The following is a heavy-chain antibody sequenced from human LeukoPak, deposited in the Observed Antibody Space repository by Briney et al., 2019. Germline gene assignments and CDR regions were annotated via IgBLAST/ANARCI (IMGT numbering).Heavy chain of an antibody. V-gene: IGHV3-30-3*01. CDR1: GFTFSSYA. J-gene: IGHJ4*02. Sequence: GGSLRLSCAASGFTFSSYAMHWVRQAPGKGLEWVAVISYDGSNKYYADSVKGRFTISRDNSKNTLYLQMNSLRAEDTAVYYCARVGFYSDSSGYPFAVDYWGQGTLVTVSS. CDR3: ARVGFYSDSSGYPFAVDY. CDR2: ISYDGSNK. D-gene: IGHD3-22*01.